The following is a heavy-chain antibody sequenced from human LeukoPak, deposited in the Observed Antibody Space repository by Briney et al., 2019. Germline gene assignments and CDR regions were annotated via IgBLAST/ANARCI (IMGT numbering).Heavy chain of an antibody. Sequence: GGSLRLSCAASGFTFSSYGMHWVRQAPGKGLEWGAVIWYDGSNKYYADSVKGRFTISRDNSKNTLYLQMNSLRAEDTAVYYCARDYDSSGYYYLYYYYGMDVWGQGTTVTVSS. D-gene: IGHD3-22*01. CDR1: GFTFSSYG. V-gene: IGHV3-33*01. J-gene: IGHJ6*02. CDR2: IWYDGSNK. CDR3: ARDYDSSGYYYLYYYYGMDV.